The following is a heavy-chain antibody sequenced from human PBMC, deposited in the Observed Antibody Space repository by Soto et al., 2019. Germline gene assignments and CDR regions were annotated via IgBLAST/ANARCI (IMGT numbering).Heavy chain of an antibody. V-gene: IGHV3-23*01. J-gene: IGHJ4*02. CDR1: GFTFSNYA. Sequence: GGSLRLSCTASGFTFSNYAMSWVRQAPGKGLEWVSTFSSGGGGTYYADSVKGRFTISRDNSKNTLSLQMNSLRTEDTAVYYCTKANRYCSGANCFTFDYWGLGTLVTVSS. CDR2: FSSGGGGT. D-gene: IGHD2-15*01. CDR3: TKANRYCSGANCFTFDY.